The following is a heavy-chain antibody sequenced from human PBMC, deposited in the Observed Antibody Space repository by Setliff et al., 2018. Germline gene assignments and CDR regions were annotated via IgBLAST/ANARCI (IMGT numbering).Heavy chain of an antibody. D-gene: IGHD5-12*01. CDR3: ARGTIVAGTGYDP. CDR1: GFSFSNYA. Sequence: PGGSLRLSCEASGFSFSNYAMNWVRQAPGKGLEWVSSISKNSDYIYYTDSVKGRFTISRDNAKNSLYLQMNSLRAEDTAVYYCARGTIVAGTGYDPWGQGTLVTVSS. J-gene: IGHJ5*02. V-gene: IGHV3-21*01. CDR2: ISKNSDYI.